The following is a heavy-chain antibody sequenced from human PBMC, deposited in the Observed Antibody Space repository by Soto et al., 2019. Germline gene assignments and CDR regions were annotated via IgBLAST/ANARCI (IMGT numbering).Heavy chain of an antibody. D-gene: IGHD6-19*01. CDR2: IIPIFGTA. CDR1: GYTFTSND. J-gene: IGHJ6*02. V-gene: IGHV1-69*01. CDR3: ARCSRWFQEGGMDV. Sequence: QVQLVQSGAEVKKPGASVKVSCKGSGYTFTSNDINWVRQATGQGFEWMGGIIPIFGTANYAQKFQGRVTITADESTSTAYMELSSLRSEDTAVYYCARCSRWFQEGGMDVWGQGTTVTVSS.